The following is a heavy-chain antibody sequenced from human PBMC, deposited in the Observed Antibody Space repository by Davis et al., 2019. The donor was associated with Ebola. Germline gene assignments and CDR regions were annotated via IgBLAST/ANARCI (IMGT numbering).Heavy chain of an antibody. V-gene: IGHV3-74*01. CDR3: ARTQFYFDS. Sequence: PGGSLRLSCEASGFTFSSYWMHWVRQAPGKGLVWVSRISGDESTTDYADSVKGRFTISRDNVKNMLYLQMNSLRAEDTAVYYCARTQFYFDSWGQGILVTVSS. CDR1: GFTFSSYW. J-gene: IGHJ4*02. CDR2: ISGDESTT.